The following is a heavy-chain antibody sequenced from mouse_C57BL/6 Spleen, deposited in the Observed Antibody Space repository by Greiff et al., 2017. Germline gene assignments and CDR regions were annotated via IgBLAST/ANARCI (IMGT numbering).Heavy chain of an antibody. Sequence: QVQLKESGPGLVAPSQSLSIPCPVSGFSLPSYGVSWVRRPPGRGLEWLGVIWGDGSTNYHSALISRLSISKDNSKSQVFLKLNSLQPDDTTTYYCAKQSGYYVDFDYWGQGTTLTVSS. CDR1: GFSLPSYG. CDR3: AKQSGYYVDFDY. V-gene: IGHV2-3*01. CDR2: IWGDGST. J-gene: IGHJ2*01. D-gene: IGHD2-3*01.